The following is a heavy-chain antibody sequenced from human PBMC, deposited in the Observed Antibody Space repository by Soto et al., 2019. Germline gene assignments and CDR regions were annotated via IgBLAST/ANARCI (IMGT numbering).Heavy chain of an antibody. D-gene: IGHD3-3*02. CDR2: ISSSGHYT. J-gene: IGHJ6*02. CDR3: ARELDGIDV. CDR1: GLIFSDYY. V-gene: IGHV3-11*05. Sequence: QVQLVESGGGLVKPGGSLRLSCAASGLIFSDYYMSWIRQAPGKGLEWVSYISSSGHYTKNADSVQGRFTISRDNAKNSLDLQMNTLRAEDTAVYYCARELDGIDVWGQGTTVTVSS.